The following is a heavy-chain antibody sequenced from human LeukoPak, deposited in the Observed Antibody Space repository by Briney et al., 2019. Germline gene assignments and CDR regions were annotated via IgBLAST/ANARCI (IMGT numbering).Heavy chain of an antibody. CDR1: GYTFTGYY. Sequence: GASVKVSCKASGYTFTGYYMHWVRQAPGQGLEWMGWINPNSGGTNYAQKFQGRVTMTRDTSISTAYMELSRLRSDDTAVYYCARDRDHYYDSSGYYAFDYWGQGTLVTVSS. J-gene: IGHJ4*02. V-gene: IGHV1-2*02. CDR3: ARDRDHYYDSSGYYAFDY. D-gene: IGHD3-22*01. CDR2: INPNSGGT.